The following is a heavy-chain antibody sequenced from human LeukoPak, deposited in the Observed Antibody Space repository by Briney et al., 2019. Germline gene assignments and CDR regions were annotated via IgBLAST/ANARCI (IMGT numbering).Heavy chain of an antibody. CDR2: INPNSGGT. CDR1: GYTFTGYY. V-gene: IGHV1-2*02. CDR3: ARSDYYDSSGYPDY. J-gene: IGHJ4*02. D-gene: IGHD3-22*01. Sequence: ASVKVSCKASGYTFTGYYMHWVRQAPGQGLEWMGWINPNSGGTIYAQKFQGRVTMTRDTSISTAYMELSRLRSDDTAVYYCARSDYYDSSGYPDYWGQGTLVTVSS.